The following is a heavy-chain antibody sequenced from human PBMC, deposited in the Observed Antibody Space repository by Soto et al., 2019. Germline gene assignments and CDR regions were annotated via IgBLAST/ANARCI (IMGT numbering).Heavy chain of an antibody. V-gene: IGHV4-34*01. CDR3: ARATDHVVTATNWGFRYFDY. D-gene: IGHD2-21*02. CDR1: GGSFSGYY. J-gene: IGHJ4*02. CDR2: INHSGST. Sequence: SETLSLSCAAYGGSFSGYYWSWIRQPPGKGLEWIGEINHSGSTNYNPSLKSRVTISVDTSKNQFSLKLSSVTAADTAVYYCARATDHVVTATNWGFRYFDYWDQGTLVTVSS.